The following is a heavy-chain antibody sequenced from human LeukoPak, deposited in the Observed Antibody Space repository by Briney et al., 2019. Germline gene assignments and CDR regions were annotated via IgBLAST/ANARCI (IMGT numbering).Heavy chain of an antibody. Sequence: ASVKVSCKASGYTFTSYGISWVRQAAGQGLEWMGWISAYNGNTNYAQKLQGRVTMTTDTSTSTAYMELRSLRSDDTAVYYCARHVQDYDSSGYTEGFDYWGQGTLVTVSS. CDR3: ARHVQDYDSSGYTEGFDY. J-gene: IGHJ4*02. CDR2: ISAYNGNT. D-gene: IGHD3-22*01. V-gene: IGHV1-18*01. CDR1: GYTFTSYG.